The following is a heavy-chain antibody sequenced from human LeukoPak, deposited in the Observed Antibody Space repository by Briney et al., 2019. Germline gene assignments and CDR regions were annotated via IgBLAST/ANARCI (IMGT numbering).Heavy chain of an antibody. D-gene: IGHD1-26*01. J-gene: IGHJ6*03. CDR1: GYTFTGYY. V-gene: IGHV1-2*06. Sequence: GASVKVSCKASGYTFTGYYMHWVRQAPGQGLEWMGRINPNSGGTNYAQKFQGRVTMTRDTSISTAYMELSSLRSEDTAVYYCARALVGATTYYYYYYMDVWGKGTTVTVSS. CDR2: INPNSGGT. CDR3: ARALVGATTYYYYYYMDV.